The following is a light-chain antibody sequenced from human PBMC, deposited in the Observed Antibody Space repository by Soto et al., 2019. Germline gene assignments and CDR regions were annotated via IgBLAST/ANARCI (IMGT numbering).Light chain of an antibody. CDR3: QHNCNSFPYT. CDR2: GAY. V-gene: IGKV3-20*01. Sequence: EIVLTQSPGTLSLSPGERTTLSCRASQSVSSSNLLWYQQKRGQAPRLLIYGAYKRATGIPDRFSGSGSGTDFTLTISRLEPDDFALYYCQHNCNSFPYTVGLGTKVDIK. CDR1: QSVSSSN. J-gene: IGKJ2*01.